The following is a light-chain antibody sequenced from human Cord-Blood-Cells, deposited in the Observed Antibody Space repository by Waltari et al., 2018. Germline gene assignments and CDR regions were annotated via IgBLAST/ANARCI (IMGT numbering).Light chain of an antibody. CDR1: RPTIGNNA. Sequence: QSVLTQPPSVSEAPRQRVTIPCSGSRPTIGNNAVNWYQQLPGKAPKLLIYYDDLLPSGVSDRFSGSKSGTSASLAISGLQSEDEADYYCAAWDDSLNGWVFGGGTKLTVL. CDR3: AAWDDSLNGWV. J-gene: IGLJ3*02. CDR2: YDD. V-gene: IGLV1-36*01.